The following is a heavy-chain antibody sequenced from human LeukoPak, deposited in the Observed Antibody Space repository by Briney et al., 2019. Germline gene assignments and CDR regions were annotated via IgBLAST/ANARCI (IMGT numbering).Heavy chain of an antibody. J-gene: IGHJ4*02. CDR2: VKHDGSEE. D-gene: IGHD3-10*01. V-gene: IGHV3-7*03. CDR3: ARKAAGWGVLDH. CDR1: GFIFETYW. Sequence: PGGPLRLSCAASGFIFETYWMNWVRQVPGEGLEWVANVKHDGSEEYYVESVKGRFIISRDNANKLLYLQMNTLRAEDTAIYYCARKAAGWGVLDHWGQGILVTVSS.